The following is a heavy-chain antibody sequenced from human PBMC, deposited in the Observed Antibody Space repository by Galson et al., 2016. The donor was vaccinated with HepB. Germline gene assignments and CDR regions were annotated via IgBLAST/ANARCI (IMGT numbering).Heavy chain of an antibody. Sequence: SVKVSCKASGYTFTSYDINWVRQATGKGLEWMARMSPNSSDIDYTQTFQGRVTLTRNTSTSTVYLELSGLKSEDTGVYYCARSPLSIAFVRGGLDYWGQGTLVTVSS. CDR2: MSPNSSDI. CDR3: ARSPLSIAFVRGGLDY. V-gene: IGHV1-8*01. J-gene: IGHJ4*02. CDR1: GYTFTSYD. D-gene: IGHD3-10*02.